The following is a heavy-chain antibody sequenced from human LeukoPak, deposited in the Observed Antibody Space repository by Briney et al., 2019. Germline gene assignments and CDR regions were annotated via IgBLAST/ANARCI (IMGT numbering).Heavy chain of an antibody. J-gene: IGHJ4*02. CDR2: IIPIFGTA. CDR1: GGTFSSYA. CDR3: ARDPGKDYGDYYFDY. V-gene: IGHV1-69*06. D-gene: IGHD4-17*01. Sequence: SVKVSCKASGGTFSSYAISWVRQAPGQGLEWMRGIIPIFGTANYAQKFQGRVTITADKSTSTAYMELSRLRSEDTAGYYCARDPGKDYGDYYFDYWGQGTLVTVSS.